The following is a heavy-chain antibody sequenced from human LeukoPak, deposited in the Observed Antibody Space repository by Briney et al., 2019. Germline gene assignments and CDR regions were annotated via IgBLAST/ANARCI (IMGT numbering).Heavy chain of an antibody. J-gene: IGHJ4*02. V-gene: IGHV4-4*02. CDR3: ARGSVISKVRGVRMVFDY. D-gene: IGHD3-10*01. CDR2: TYHSGST. Sequence: PSETLSLTCAVSGGSISSNNWWTWVRQPPGKGLEWIGETYHSGSTNYNPSLKSRVSISVDKSNNQFSLKLSSVTAADTAVYYCARGSVISKVRGVRMVFDYWSQGTLVTVSS. CDR1: GGSISSNNW.